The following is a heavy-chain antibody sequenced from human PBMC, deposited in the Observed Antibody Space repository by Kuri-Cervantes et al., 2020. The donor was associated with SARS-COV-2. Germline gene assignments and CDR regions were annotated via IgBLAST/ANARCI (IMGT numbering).Heavy chain of an antibody. D-gene: IGHD6-13*01. V-gene: IGHV5-51*01. CDR1: GYSFTNYW. CDR3: ARHRRGEQQLVRTFYFDY. Sequence: GESLKISCKGSGYSFTNYWIGWVRQMPGKGLEWMGIIYPGDSDTRYSPSFQGQVTISADKSISTAYLQWSSLKASDTAMYYCARHRRGEQQLVRTFYFDYWGQGTLVTVSS. CDR2: IYPGDSDT. J-gene: IGHJ4*02.